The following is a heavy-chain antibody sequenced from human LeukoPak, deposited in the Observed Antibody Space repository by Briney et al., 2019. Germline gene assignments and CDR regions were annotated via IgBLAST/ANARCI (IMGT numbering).Heavy chain of an antibody. CDR2: IYYSGST. V-gene: IGHV4-39*07. CDR3: ARDFSLVRGIYFYYYMDV. D-gene: IGHD3-10*01. J-gene: IGHJ6*03. Sequence: KPSETLSLTCTVSGGSISSSSYYWGWIRQPPGKGLEWIGYIYYSGSTNYNPSLKSRVTISVDTSKSQFSLKLSSVTAADTAVYYCARDFSLVRGIYFYYYMDVWGKGTTVTVSS. CDR1: GGSISSSSYY.